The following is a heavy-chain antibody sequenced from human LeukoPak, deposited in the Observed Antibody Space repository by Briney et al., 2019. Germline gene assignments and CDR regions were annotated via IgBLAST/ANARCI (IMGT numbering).Heavy chain of an antibody. J-gene: IGHJ6*03. CDR2: IYTSGST. CDR3: ARDFNSRKTYYMDV. D-gene: IGHD4-23*01. CDR1: GRSITSSY. Sequence: SETLSLIRTVSGRSITSSYWSWIRQPAGKGLEWIGRIYTSGSTNYNPSLKSQVTMSVDTSKNQFSLKLSSVTAADTAVYYCARDFNSRKTYYMDVWGKGTTVTVSS. V-gene: IGHV4-4*07.